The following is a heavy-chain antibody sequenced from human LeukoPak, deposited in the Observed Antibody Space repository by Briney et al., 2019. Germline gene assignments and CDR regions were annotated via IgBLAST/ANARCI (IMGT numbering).Heavy chain of an antibody. V-gene: IGHV4-38-2*02. J-gene: IGHJ4*02. CDR2: IYHSGST. D-gene: IGHD1-26*01. CDR3: ARDSGSYLGGVDFDY. CDR1: GYSISSGYS. Sequence: SETLSLTCTVSGYSISSGYSGGWIRQPPGKGLEWIGGIYHSGSTTYTPSLKSRATTSVDTTKNPFSLKLSSVTAADTAVYYCARDSGSYLGGVDFDYWGQGTLVTVSS.